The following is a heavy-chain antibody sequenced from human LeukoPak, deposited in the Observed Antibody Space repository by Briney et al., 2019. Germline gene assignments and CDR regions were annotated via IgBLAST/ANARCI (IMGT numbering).Heavy chain of an antibody. D-gene: IGHD6-19*01. CDR3: ARDLAGENYFDY. V-gene: IGHV3-53*01. J-gene: IGHJ4*02. CDR1: GFTVSSNY. CDR2: IYSGGST. Sequence: PGGSLRLSCAASGFTVSSNYMSSVRQAPGKGLEWVSVIYSGGSTYYADSVKGRFTVSRDNSKNTLYLQMNSLRAEDTAVYYCARDLAGENYFDYWGQGTLVTVSS.